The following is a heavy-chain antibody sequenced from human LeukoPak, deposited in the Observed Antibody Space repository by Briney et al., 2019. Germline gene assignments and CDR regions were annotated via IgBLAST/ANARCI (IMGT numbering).Heavy chain of an antibody. J-gene: IGHJ1*01. CDR2: IYHSGSI. Sequence: SETLSLTCTVSGHSIANSYYWGWIRQSPGKGLEWIGSIYHSGSIFESGSTHYNPSLRSRVTVSADPAKNQFSLTLRSVTAADTAVYFCAKNASSGFFSDWGQGTLVTVSS. CDR3: AKNASSGFFSD. V-gene: IGHV4-28*05. CDR1: GHSIANSYY. D-gene: IGHD6-25*01.